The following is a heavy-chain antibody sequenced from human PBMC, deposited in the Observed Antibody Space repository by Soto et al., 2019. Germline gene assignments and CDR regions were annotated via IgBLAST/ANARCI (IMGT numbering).Heavy chain of an antibody. D-gene: IGHD3-10*01. Sequence: QVQLVQSGAEVKKPGSSVKVSCKASGGTFSSYAISWVRQAPGQGLEWMGGIIPIFGTANYAQKFQGRVTITADESTSTAYRERSSLRSEDTAVYYWARGGFRRGSGEGGYWGQGTLVTVSS. V-gene: IGHV1-69*01. J-gene: IGHJ4*02. CDR1: GGTFSSYA. CDR2: IIPIFGTA. CDR3: ARGGFRRGSGEGGY.